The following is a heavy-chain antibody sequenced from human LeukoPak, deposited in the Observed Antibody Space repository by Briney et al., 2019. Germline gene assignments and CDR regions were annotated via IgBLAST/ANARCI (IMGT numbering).Heavy chain of an antibody. Sequence: GGSLRLSCAASGFTFSTYWMSWVRQAPGKGLEWVANIKQDGSEKYYVDPVKGRFTISRDNAKNSLYLQMNSLRAEDMAMYYCARDSAGNDYWGQGTLVTVSS. V-gene: IGHV3-7*01. J-gene: IGHJ4*02. D-gene: IGHD6-13*01. CDR3: ARDSAGNDY. CDR1: GFTFSTYW. CDR2: IKQDGSEK.